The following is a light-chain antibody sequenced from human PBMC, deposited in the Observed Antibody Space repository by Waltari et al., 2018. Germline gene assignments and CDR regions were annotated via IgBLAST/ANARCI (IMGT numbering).Light chain of an antibody. CDR3: QQYNNWPRA. CDR2: GAS. CDR1: QCVSSN. Sequence: EIVMTQPPATLSVSPGERANLSCRASQCVSSNLAWYQQKPGPAPRLLIYGASTRATGIPARFSGSGSGTEFTLTISSLQSEDFAVYYCQQYNNWPRAFGQGTKVEIK. V-gene: IGKV3-15*01. J-gene: IGKJ1*01.